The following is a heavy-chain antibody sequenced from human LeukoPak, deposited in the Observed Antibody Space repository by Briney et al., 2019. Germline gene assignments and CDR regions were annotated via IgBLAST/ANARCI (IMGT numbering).Heavy chain of an antibody. J-gene: IGHJ6*02. CDR3: AGAPYSWKARYYGMDV. D-gene: IGHD1-1*01. CDR1: GFTFSSYD. CDR2: IGTAGDT. V-gene: IGHV3-13*01. Sequence: GGSLRLSCAASGFTFSSYDMHWVRQATGKGLEWVSAIGTAGDTYYPGSVKGRFTISRENAKNSLYLQMNSLRAGDTAVYYCAGAPYSWKARYYGMDVWGQGTTVTVSS.